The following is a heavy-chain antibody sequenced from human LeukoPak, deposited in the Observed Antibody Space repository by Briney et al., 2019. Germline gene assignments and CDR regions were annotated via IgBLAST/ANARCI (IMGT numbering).Heavy chain of an antibody. CDR2: MSQDGSEK. V-gene: IGHV3-7*01. Sequence: PGGSLRLSCAASGFTFSNYWMSWVRQDPGKGLEWVAHMSQDGSEKHYVDSVKGRFTISRDNAKKSLYLQMNSLRAEDTAVYYCASGFWSGLIDYWGQGTLVTVSS. CDR1: GFTFSNYW. CDR3: ASGFWSGLIDY. D-gene: IGHD3-3*01. J-gene: IGHJ4*02.